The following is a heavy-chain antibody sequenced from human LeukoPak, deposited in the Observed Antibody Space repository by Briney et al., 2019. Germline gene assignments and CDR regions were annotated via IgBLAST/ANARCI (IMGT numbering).Heavy chain of an antibody. CDR1: GGTFSSYA. CDR2: IIPIFGTA. V-gene: IGHV1-69*06. J-gene: IGHJ4*02. CDR3: ARGGYSSSQFEY. Sequence: SVKVSCKASGGTFSSYAISWVRQAPGQGLEWMGGIIPIFGTANYAQKFQGRVTITADKSTSTAYMELSSLRSEDTAVYYCARGGYSSSQFEYWGQGTLVTVSS. D-gene: IGHD6-13*01.